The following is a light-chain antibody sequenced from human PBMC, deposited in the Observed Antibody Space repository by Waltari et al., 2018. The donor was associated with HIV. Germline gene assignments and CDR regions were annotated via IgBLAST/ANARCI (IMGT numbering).Light chain of an antibody. CDR2: AVI. CDR3: CSYAGSSIMV. J-gene: IGLJ2*01. CDR1: SSDGGSYNL. Sequence: QSALTQPASVSGSPGQSITIFCAGTSSDGGSYNLVSWYQQPPGTAPKLIIYAVIKRPSGVSSRFSCSNSGNTASRIISGLQADDEADYYCCSYAGSSIMVFGGGTKVTVL. V-gene: IGLV2-23*02.